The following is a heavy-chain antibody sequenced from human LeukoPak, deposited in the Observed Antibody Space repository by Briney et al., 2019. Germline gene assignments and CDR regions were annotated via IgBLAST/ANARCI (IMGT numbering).Heavy chain of an antibody. CDR1: GFTFSDSA. J-gene: IGHJ4*02. CDR2: IRDKSKSYAT. V-gene: IGHV3-73*01. D-gene: IGHD1-14*01. Sequence: PGGSLKLSCAFSGFTFSDSAIHWVRQASGKGLEWVGRIRDKSKSYATEYAASVKGRFTISRDESKNMAYLQMNSLKTEDTAVYYCTRDPQYTTFDYWGQGTLVTVSS. CDR3: TRDPQYTTFDY.